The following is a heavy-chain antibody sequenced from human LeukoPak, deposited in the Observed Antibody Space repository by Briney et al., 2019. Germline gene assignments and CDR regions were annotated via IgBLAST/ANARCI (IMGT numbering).Heavy chain of an antibody. CDR3: ASVRITMVRGVIINYYYYGMDV. Sequence: SETLSLTCAVYGGSFSGYYWSWIRQPPGKGLEWIGEINHSGSTNYNPSLKSRVTISVDTSKNQFSLKLSSVTAADTAVYYCASVRITMVRGVIINYYYYGMDVWGQGTTVTVSS. D-gene: IGHD3-10*01. J-gene: IGHJ6*02. CDR1: GGSFSGYY. V-gene: IGHV4-34*01. CDR2: INHSGST.